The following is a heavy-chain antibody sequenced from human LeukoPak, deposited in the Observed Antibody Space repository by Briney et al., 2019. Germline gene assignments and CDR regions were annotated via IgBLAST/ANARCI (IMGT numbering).Heavy chain of an antibody. CDR2: INHSGST. J-gene: IGHJ5*02. CDR3: ARGQVDTAMVT. D-gene: IGHD5-18*01. V-gene: IGHV4-34*01. CDR1: GGSFSGYY. Sequence: SETLSLTCAVYGGSFSGYYWSWIRQPPGRGLEWIGEINHSGSTNYNPSLKSRVTISVDTSKNQFSLKLSSVTAADTAVYYCARGQVDTAMVTWGQGTLVTVSS.